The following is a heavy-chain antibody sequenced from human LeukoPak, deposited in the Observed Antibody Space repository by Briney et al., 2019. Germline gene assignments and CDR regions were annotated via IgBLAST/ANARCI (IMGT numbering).Heavy chain of an antibody. Sequence: SETLSLTCAVYGGSFSGYYWSWIRQPPGKGLEWIGEINHSGSTNYNPSLKSRVTISVGTSKNQFSLKLSSVTAADTAVYYCARVTITMVRGVTNYYYYGMDVWGQGTTVTVSS. J-gene: IGHJ6*02. CDR1: GGSFSGYY. CDR2: INHSGST. D-gene: IGHD3-10*01. V-gene: IGHV4-34*01. CDR3: ARVTITMVRGVTNYYYYGMDV.